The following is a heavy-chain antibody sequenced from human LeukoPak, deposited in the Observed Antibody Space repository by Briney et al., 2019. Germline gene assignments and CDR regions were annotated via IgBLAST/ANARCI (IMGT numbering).Heavy chain of an antibody. CDR3: ARDNQNYYYYGMDV. Sequence: ASVKVSCKASGYMFTSYAIHWVRQAPGQRLEWMGWINAGNGNTKYSQKFQGRVTMTTDTSTSTAYMELRSLRSDDTAVYYCARDNQNYYYYGMDVWGQGTTVTVSS. CDR2: INAGNGNT. V-gene: IGHV1-3*01. J-gene: IGHJ6*02. CDR1: GYMFTSYA.